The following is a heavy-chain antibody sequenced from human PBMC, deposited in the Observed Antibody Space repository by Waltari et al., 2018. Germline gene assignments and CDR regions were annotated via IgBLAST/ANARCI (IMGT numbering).Heavy chain of an antibody. CDR3: ASGDWYDSSGLNYDFGI. CDR2: IIPAFGSG. CDR1: GGTFTNYA. J-gene: IGHJ3*02. D-gene: IGHD3-22*01. Sequence: QVQLVQSGAEVKKPGSSVKVSCKASGGTFTNYALSWVRQAPGQGLEWMGGIIPAFGSGNSAQRFQGRVTIIADESTNTASMELSSLRFEDTAVYYFASGDWYDSSGLNYDFGIWGQGTLVTVSS. V-gene: IGHV1-69*01.